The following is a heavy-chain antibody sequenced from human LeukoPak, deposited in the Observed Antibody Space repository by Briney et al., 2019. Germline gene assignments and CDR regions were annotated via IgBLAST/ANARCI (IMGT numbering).Heavy chain of an antibody. J-gene: IGHJ4*02. D-gene: IGHD2-15*01. CDR2: INERGSET. CDR1: GFTFSNYW. V-gene: IGHV3-7*01. Sequence: GGSLRLSCAVSGFTFSNYWMTWVRQAPGKGLEWVANINERGSETYYVDYVKGRFTISRDNTKKSLFLQLNSLSVEDTAMYYCAKDYSFSNFNWGQGTLVTVSS. CDR3: AKDYSFSNFN.